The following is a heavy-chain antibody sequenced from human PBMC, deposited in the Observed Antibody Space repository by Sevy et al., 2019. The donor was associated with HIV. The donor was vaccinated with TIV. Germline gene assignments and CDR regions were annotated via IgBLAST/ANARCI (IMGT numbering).Heavy chain of an antibody. CDR3: ARMTVKWLVL. CDR2: IYYSGST. J-gene: IGHJ4*02. CDR1: GGSISSYY. D-gene: IGHD6-19*01. V-gene: IGHV4-59*01. Sequence: SETLSLTCTVSGGSISSYYWSWIRQPPGKGLEWIGYIYYSGSTNYNPSLKSRVTISVDTSKNQFSLKLSSVTAADTVVYYCARMTVKWLVLWGPGTLVTVSS.